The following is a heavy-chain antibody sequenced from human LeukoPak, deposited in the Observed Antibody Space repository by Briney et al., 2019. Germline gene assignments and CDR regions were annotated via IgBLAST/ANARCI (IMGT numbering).Heavy chain of an antibody. J-gene: IGHJ4*02. D-gene: IGHD4-11*01. CDR3: NYLQGGYYFNY. V-gene: IGHV4-34*03. CDR1: GGSFSGYY. CDR2: IYHSGLI. Sequence: SETLSLTCAVYGGSFSGYYWGWLRQPPGEGLEWSANIYHSGLIYYNPSLKSRITISIDASKNQFSLKLSSVTAADTAVYLSNYLQGGYYFNYWGQGTLVTVSS.